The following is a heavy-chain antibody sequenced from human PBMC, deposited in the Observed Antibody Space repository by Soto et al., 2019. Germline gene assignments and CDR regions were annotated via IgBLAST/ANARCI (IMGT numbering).Heavy chain of an antibody. Sequence: GGSLRLSCAASGFTFSSYAMHWVRQAPGKGLEWVAVISYDGSNKYYADSVKGRFTISRDNSKNTLYLQMNSLRAEDTAVYYCARASPLPGTSKYGMDVWGQGTPVTVS. CDR1: GFTFSSYA. CDR2: ISYDGSNK. D-gene: IGHD1-7*01. CDR3: ARASPLPGTSKYGMDV. J-gene: IGHJ6*02. V-gene: IGHV3-30-3*01.